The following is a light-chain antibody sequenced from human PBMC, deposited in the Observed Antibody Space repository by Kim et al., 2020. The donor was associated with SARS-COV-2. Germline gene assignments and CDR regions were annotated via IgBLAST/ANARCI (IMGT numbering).Light chain of an antibody. V-gene: IGKV1-5*03. J-gene: IGKJ1*01. CDR3: QQYSSYPWT. CDR2: KVS. CDR1: QSISTW. Sequence: ASVGDRVTITCRASQSISTWLAWYQQKPGKAPKLLIYKVSSLDSGVPLRLSGSGSGTEFTLTISSLQPDDFATYYCQQYSSYPWTFGQGTKVDIK.